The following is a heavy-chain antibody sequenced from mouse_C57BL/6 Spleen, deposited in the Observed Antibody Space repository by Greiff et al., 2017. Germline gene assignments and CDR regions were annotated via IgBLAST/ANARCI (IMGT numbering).Heavy chain of an antibody. Sequence: QVQLQQPGAELVMPGASVKLSCKASGYTFTSYWLHWVKQRPGQGFEWIGEIDPSDSYTNYNQKFKGKSTLTVDNSSSTAYMQLSSLTSEDSAVYYCARHITTNYAMDYWGQGTSVTVSS. CDR3: ARHITTNYAMDY. D-gene: IGHD1-2*01. J-gene: IGHJ4*01. CDR1: GYTFTSYW. V-gene: IGHV1-69*01. CDR2: IDPSDSYT.